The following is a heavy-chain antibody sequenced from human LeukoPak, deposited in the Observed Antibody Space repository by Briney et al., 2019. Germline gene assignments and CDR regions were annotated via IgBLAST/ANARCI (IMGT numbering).Heavy chain of an antibody. CDR2: IYHSGST. CDR1: GGSISSGGYS. Sequence: SETLSLTCAVSGGSISSGGYSWSWIRQPPGKGLEWIGYIYHSGSTYYNPSLKSRVTISVDRSKNQFSLKLSSVTAADTAVYYCARVGVAYGGGAALFDYWGQGTLVTVSS. CDR3: ARVGVAYGGGAALFDY. D-gene: IGHD4-23*01. J-gene: IGHJ4*02. V-gene: IGHV4-30-2*01.